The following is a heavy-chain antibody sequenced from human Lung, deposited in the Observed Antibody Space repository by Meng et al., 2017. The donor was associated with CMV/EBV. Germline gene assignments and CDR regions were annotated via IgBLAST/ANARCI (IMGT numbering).Heavy chain of an antibody. Sequence: GGSLRLXCAASGFTFSRYTMNWVRQAPGKGPEWVSSISSSSGYIYYADSVKGRFTISRDNAKNSLFLQMRSLRAEDTAVYYCARARVPEPPLEWPQLWGENFWGQGALVTVSS. D-gene: IGHD3-3*01. J-gene: IGHJ4*02. CDR3: ARARVPEPPLEWPQLWGENF. CDR2: ISSSSGYI. V-gene: IGHV3-21*01. CDR1: GFTFSRYT.